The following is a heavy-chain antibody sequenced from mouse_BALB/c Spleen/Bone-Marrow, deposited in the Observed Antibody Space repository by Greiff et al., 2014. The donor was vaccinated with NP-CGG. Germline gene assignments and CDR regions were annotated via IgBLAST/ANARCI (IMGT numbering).Heavy chain of an antibody. Sequence: EVQLQQSGAELVRPGALVKLSCKASGFNIKDYYMHWVKQRPEQGLEWIGWIDPENGNTIYDPKFQGKASITAGTSSNTAYLQLSSLTSEDTAVYYCVAYYRYEYYFDYWGQGTTLTVSS. D-gene: IGHD2-14*01. J-gene: IGHJ2*01. CDR1: GFNIKDYY. CDR3: VAYYRYEYYFDY. CDR2: IDPENGNT. V-gene: IGHV14-1*02.